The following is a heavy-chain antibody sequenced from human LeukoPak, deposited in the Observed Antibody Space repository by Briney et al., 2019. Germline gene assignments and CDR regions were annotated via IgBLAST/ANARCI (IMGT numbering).Heavy chain of an antibody. CDR2: IYSDGTT. CDR3: ASRYSGSASYGRAFDI. CDR1: DFTVSSKY. J-gene: IGHJ3*02. Sequence: GGSLRLSCAASDFTVSSKYMSWVRQAPGRGLEWVSTIYSDGTTYYADSVKGRITISRDNSKNTLYLQVNSLRVEDTAVHYCASRYSGSASYGRAFDIWGQGTMVTVSS. V-gene: IGHV3-53*01. D-gene: IGHD5-12*01.